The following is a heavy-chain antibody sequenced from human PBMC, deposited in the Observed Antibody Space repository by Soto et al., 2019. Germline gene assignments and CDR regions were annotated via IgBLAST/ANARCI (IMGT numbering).Heavy chain of an antibody. V-gene: IGHV3-23*01. J-gene: IGHJ4*02. Sequence: EVQLLDSGGGLVQPGGSLRLSCAASGFTFSNYARTWVRQGPGKGLEWVSGISGSGGRSYYADSVKGRFTISRDNSKSTLYLQMNSLRAEDTAVYYCAKAYFVWSSEQPSYFDYWGQGTLVTVSS. D-gene: IGHD3-16*01. CDR1: GFTFSNYA. CDR3: AKAYFVWSSEQPSYFDY. CDR2: ISGSGGRS.